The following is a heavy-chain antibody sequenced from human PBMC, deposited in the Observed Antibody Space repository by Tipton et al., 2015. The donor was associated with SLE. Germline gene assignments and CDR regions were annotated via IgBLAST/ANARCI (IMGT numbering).Heavy chain of an antibody. Sequence: LRLSCTVSGGSISTNTYFWGWIRQPPGKGLEWIGNIHYSGDTYYNPSPRSRVTISVDTSKNQFSLKLSSMTAADTAVYYCAGGWGNQVFDYWGQGTLVTVSS. CDR1: GGSISTNTYF. D-gene: IGHD1-14*01. CDR3: AGGWGNQVFDY. J-gene: IGHJ4*02. CDR2: IHYSGDT. V-gene: IGHV4-39*01.